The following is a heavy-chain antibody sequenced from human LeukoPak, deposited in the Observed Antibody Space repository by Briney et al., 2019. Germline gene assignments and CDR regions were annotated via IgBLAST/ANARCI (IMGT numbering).Heavy chain of an antibody. D-gene: IGHD1-26*01. CDR1: GFTFNSYA. CDR3: ARVYYSGSYSEAFDI. Sequence: SGGSLRLSCAASGFTFNSYAMSWVRQAPGKGLEWVSAIGGSGSSTYYTDSVKGRFTISRDNSKNTLFLQMSSLRAEDTAVYYCARVYYSGSYSEAFDIWGQGTMVTVSS. V-gene: IGHV3-23*01. CDR2: IGGSGSST. J-gene: IGHJ3*02.